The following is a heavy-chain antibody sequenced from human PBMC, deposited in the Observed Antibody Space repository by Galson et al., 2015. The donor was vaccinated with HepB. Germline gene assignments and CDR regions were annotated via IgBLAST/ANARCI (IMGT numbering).Heavy chain of an antibody. Sequence: SLRLSCAASGFTFSSYEMNWVRQAPGKGLEWVSYISSSGSTIYYADSVKGRFTISRDNAKNSLYLQMNSLRAEDTAVYYCASVEYSSSSGVYWGQGTLVTFSS. CDR2: ISSSGSTI. D-gene: IGHD6-6*01. J-gene: IGHJ4*02. V-gene: IGHV3-48*03. CDR3: ASVEYSSSSGVY. CDR1: GFTFSSYE.